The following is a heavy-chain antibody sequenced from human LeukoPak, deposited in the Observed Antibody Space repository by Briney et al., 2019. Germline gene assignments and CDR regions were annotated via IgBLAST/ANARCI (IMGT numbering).Heavy chain of an antibody. Sequence: PGGSLRLSCAASGFTFTSFAMSWVRQAPGKGLEWVSTISRTGVATYYANSVKGRFTISRDNSKNTLYLQMSSLRAADTAVYYCAREVGPFDYWGQGALVTVSS. D-gene: IGHD2-2*01. CDR3: AREVGPFDY. CDR1: GFTFTSFA. CDR2: ISRTGVAT. V-gene: IGHV3-23*01. J-gene: IGHJ4*02.